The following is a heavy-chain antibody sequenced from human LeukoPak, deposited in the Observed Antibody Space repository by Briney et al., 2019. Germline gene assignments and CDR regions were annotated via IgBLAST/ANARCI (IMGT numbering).Heavy chain of an antibody. CDR1: GGSISSSSYY. J-gene: IGHJ4*02. CDR2: IYYSGST. Sequence: SETLSLTCTVSGGSISSSSYYWGWIRQPPGKGLEWIGSIYYSGSTYYNPSLKSRVTISVDTSKNQFSLKLSSVTAADTAVYYCAYGSGSMGYYWGQGTLVTVSS. D-gene: IGHD3-10*01. V-gene: IGHV4-39*01. CDR3: AYGSGSMGYY.